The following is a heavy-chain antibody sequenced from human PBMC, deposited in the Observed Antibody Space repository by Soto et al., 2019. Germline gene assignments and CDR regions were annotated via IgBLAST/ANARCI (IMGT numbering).Heavy chain of an antibody. CDR2: ISGSGGST. J-gene: IGHJ4*02. CDR3: AKDGEHDYGDYVNYFDY. V-gene: IGHV3-23*01. D-gene: IGHD4-17*01. CDR1: GFTFSSYA. Sequence: GGSLRLSCAASGFTFSSYAMSWVRQAPGKGLEWVSAISGSGGSTYYADSVKGRFTISRDNSKNTLYLQMNSLRAEDTAVYYCAKDGEHDYGDYVNYFDYWGQGTLVTVSS.